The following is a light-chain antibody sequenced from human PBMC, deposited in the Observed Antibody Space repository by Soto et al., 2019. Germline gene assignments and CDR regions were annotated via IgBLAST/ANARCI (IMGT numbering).Light chain of an antibody. CDR3: QSYDSSNVV. CDR1: SGSIDGNY. J-gene: IGLJ3*02. V-gene: IGLV6-57*01. CDR2: EDN. Sequence: NFMLTQPHSVSESPGKTVTISCTRSSGSIDGNYVQWYQQRPGSSPTTVIYEDNQRPSGVPDRFSGSIDSSSNSASLTISGLKTEDEADYYCQSYDSSNVVFGGGTKLTVL.